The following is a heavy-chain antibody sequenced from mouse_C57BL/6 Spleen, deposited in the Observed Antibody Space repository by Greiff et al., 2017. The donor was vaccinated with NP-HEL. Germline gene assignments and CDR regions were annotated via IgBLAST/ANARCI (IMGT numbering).Heavy chain of an antibody. CDR3: ARRRGAMDY. J-gene: IGHJ4*01. CDR2: IYPGDGDT. V-gene: IGHV1-82*01. Sequence: QVQLKESGPELVKPGASVKISCKASGYAFSSSWMNWVKQRPGKGLEWIGRIYPGDGDTNYNGKFKGKATLTADKSSSTAYMQLSSLTSEDSAVDFCARRRGAMDYWGQGTSVTVSS. CDR1: GYAFSSSW.